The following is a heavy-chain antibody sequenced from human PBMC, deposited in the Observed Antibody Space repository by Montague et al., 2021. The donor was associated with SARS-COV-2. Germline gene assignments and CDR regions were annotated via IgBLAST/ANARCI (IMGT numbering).Heavy chain of an antibody. CDR1: GFAFNNFA. J-gene: IGHJ2*01. CDR3: AKQPGAGAVVYWYFDL. D-gene: IGHD6-19*01. V-gene: IGHV3-23*01. CDR2: IFGSGAGT. Sequence: SLRLSCAASGFAFNNFAMTWVRQAPGKGLEWVSSIFGSGAGTYYADSVKGRFTISRDNSKNTLYLQMNSLRAKDTAKYYCAKQPGAGAVVYWYFDLWGRGTVVSVSS.